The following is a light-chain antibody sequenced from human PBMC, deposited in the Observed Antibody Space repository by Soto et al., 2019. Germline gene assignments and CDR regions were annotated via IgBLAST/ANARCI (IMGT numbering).Light chain of an antibody. J-gene: IGLJ1*01. CDR3: SSYAGSNTPYV. CDR2: EVN. V-gene: IGLV2-8*01. Sequence: QSALTQPPSASGSPGQSVTISCTGTSSDVGGYNYVSWYQHHPGNAPKLMIYEVNKRTSGVPDRFSGSKSGNTASLTVSGLQAEDEADYYCSSYAGSNTPYVFGTGNKVTVL. CDR1: SSDVGGYNY.